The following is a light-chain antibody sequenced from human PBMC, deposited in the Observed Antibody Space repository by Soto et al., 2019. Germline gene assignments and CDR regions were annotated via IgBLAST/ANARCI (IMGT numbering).Light chain of an antibody. CDR2: GDN. CDR3: QSYANTLQSYV. V-gene: IGLV1-40*01. Sequence: QSVLTQPPSVSGAPGQRVSISCTGSTSNIGATNDVHWYQHLPGTAPKLLIYGDNYRPSGVPDRFSFSKSGTSASLAITRLQAEDEAESDCQSYANTLQSYVFGAGTKLT. CDR1: TSNIGATND. J-gene: IGLJ1*01.